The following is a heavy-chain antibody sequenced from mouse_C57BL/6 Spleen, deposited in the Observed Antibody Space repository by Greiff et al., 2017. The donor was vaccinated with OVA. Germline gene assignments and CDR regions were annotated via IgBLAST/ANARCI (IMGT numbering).Heavy chain of an antibody. J-gene: IGHJ2*01. CDR1: GFSFTSYG. D-gene: IGHD4-1*01. V-gene: IGHV2-2*01. CDR3: ARNNWDGEENYFDY. Sequence: VHLVESGPGLVQPSQSLSITCTVSGFSFTSYGVHWVRQSPGKGLEWLGVIWSGGSTDYNAAFISRLSISKDNSKSQVFFKMNSLQADDTAIYYCARNNWDGEENYFDYWGQGTTLTVSS. CDR2: IWSGGST.